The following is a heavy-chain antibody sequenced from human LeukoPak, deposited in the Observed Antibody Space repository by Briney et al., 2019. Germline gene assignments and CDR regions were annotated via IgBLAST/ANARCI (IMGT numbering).Heavy chain of an antibody. Sequence: GASVKVSCKASGYTFTSHGISWVRQAPGQGPEWMGWSSGYNGNTNYAQKLQGRVTMTTDTSTSTAYMELRSLRSDDTAVYYCAREGTTGSYDGEVDSWGQGTLVTVSS. CDR1: GYTFTSHG. CDR2: SSGYNGNT. CDR3: AREGTTGSYDGEVDS. J-gene: IGHJ5*01. D-gene: IGHD1-26*01. V-gene: IGHV1-18*01.